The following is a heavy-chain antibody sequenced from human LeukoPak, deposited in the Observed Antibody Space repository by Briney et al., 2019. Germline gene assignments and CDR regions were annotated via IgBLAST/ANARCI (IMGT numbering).Heavy chain of an antibody. CDR3: ARDGQTGTTVY. Sequence: GGSVRLSCAASGFTFSSYSMNWVRQAPGKGLEWVSPISSSSSYIYYADSVKGRFIISRDNAKNSLHLQMNSLRAEDTAVYYCARDGQTGTTVYWGQGTMVAVSS. V-gene: IGHV3-21*01. J-gene: IGHJ4*02. CDR1: GFTFSSYS. D-gene: IGHD1-7*01. CDR2: ISSSSSYI.